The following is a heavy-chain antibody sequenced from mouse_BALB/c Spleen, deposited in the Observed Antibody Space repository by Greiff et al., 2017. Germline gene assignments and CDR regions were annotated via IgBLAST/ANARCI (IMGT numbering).Heavy chain of an antibody. J-gene: IGHJ4*01. CDR1: GYSFTGYY. Sequence: VQLKQSGPDLVKPGASVKISCKASGYSFTGYYMHWVKQRHGKSLEWIGRVNPNNGGTSYNQKFKGKAILTVDKSSSTAYMELRSLTSEDSAVYYCAMWIYYGNPNYAMDCWGEGTSVTDSS. CDR2: VNPNNGGT. D-gene: IGHD2-1*01. CDR3: AMWIYYGNPNYAMDC. V-gene: IGHV1-26*01.